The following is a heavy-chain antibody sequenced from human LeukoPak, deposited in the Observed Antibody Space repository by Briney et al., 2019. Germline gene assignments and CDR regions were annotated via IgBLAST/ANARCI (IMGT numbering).Heavy chain of an antibody. D-gene: IGHD6-19*01. CDR3: ARDIAVAGTVWFDP. CDR2: IIPIFGTA. Sequence: SVKVSCKASGGTFSSYAISGVRQAPGQGLEWMGGIIPIFGTANYAQKFQGRVTITADESTSTAYMELSSLRSEDTAVYYCARDIAVAGTVWFDPWGQGTLVTVSS. J-gene: IGHJ5*02. V-gene: IGHV1-69*01. CDR1: GGTFSSYA.